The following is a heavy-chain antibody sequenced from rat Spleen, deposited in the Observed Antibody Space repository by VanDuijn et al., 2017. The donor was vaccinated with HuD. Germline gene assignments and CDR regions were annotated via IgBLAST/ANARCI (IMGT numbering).Heavy chain of an antibody. CDR1: GFSLPSNS. J-gene: IGHJ3*01. CDR3: TRSWGYYYDGSPQWFAY. V-gene: IGHV2-47*01. D-gene: IGHD1-12*03. CDR2: IWSNGGT. Sequence: QVQLKESGPGLVQPSRTLSLTCTVSGFSLPSNSVSWIRQPPGKGLEWMGIIWSNGGTDYNSALKSRLSISRDTSKSQVFLKMNSLQTDDTAIYFCTRSWGYYYDGSPQWFAYWGQGTLVTVSS.